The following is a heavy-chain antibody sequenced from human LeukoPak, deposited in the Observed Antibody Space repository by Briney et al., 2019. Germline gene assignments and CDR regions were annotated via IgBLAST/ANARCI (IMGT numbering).Heavy chain of an antibody. CDR3: AKPGMAYAFDM. D-gene: IGHD6-13*01. CDR1: GFTFSSYG. Sequence: GGSLRLSCAASGFTFSSYGMHWVRQAPGKGLEWVAVISYDASNKYYTDSVKGRFTISRDNSKNTLYLQMHSLRPEDTAVYYCAKPGMAYAFDMWGQGTMVTVSS. CDR2: ISYDASNK. J-gene: IGHJ3*02. V-gene: IGHV3-30*18.